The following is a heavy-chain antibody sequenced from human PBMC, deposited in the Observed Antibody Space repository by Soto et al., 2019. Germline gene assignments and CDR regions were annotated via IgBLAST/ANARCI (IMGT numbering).Heavy chain of an antibody. CDR2: IIPIFGTA. V-gene: IGHV1-69*01. CDR3: ARWDSGIVGATTVMDY. Sequence: QVQLVQSGAEVKKPGSSVKVSCKASGGTFSSYAISWVRQAPGQGLEWMGGIIPIFGTANYAQKFQGRVTITADESTSTAHMELSSLRSEDTAVYYCARWDSGIVGATTVMDYWGQGTLVTVSS. CDR1: GGTFSSYA. D-gene: IGHD1-26*01. J-gene: IGHJ4*02.